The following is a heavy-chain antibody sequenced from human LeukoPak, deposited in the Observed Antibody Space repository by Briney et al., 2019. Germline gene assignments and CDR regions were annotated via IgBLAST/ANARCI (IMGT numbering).Heavy chain of an antibody. CDR3: ARGYYDSSDAIDY. V-gene: IGHV3-74*01. CDR2: IKSDGSST. J-gene: IGHJ4*02. D-gene: IGHD3-22*01. Sequence: GGSLRLSCAASGFTFSSYGMHWVRQAPGKGLVWVSRIKSDGSSTSYADSVKGRFTSASDNAKNTLYLQMNSLRAEDTAVYYCARGYYDSSDAIDYWGQGTLVTVSS. CDR1: GFTFSSYG.